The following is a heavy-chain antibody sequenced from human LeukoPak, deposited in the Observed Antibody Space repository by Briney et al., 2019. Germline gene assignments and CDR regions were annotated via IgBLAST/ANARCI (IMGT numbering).Heavy chain of an antibody. CDR1: GGSISSYY. CDR3: ARADGDYVDY. Sequence: SETLSLTCSVSGGSISSYYWSWIRQPPGKGLEWIGYIYYSGSTNYNPSLKSRVTISVDTSKNQFSLKLSSVTAADTAVYYCARADGDYVDYWGQGTLVTVSS. J-gene: IGHJ4*02. CDR2: IYYSGST. V-gene: IGHV4-59*01. D-gene: IGHD4-17*01.